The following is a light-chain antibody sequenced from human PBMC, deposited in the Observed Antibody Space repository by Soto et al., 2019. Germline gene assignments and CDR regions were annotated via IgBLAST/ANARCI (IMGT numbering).Light chain of an antibody. CDR3: SSYTSNSTHVV. V-gene: IGLV2-18*02. J-gene: IGLJ2*01. CDR1: SSDVGSYNR. Sequence: QSALTQPPSVSGSPGQSVTISCTGTSSDVGSYNRVSWYQQPPGTAPKLMIYEVSNRPSGVPDRFSGSKSGNTASLTISGLQAEDEADYYCSSYTSNSTHVVFGGGTKLTVL. CDR2: EVS.